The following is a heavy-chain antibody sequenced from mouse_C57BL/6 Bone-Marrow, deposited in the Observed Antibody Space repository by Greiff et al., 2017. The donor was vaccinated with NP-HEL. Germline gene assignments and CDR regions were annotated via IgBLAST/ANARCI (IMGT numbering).Heavy chain of an antibody. CDR3: ASYYYGSSYEYFDY. V-gene: IGHV1-54*01. D-gene: IGHD1-1*01. Sequence: QVQLQQSGAELVRPVTSVKVSCKASGYAFTNYLIEWVKQRPGQGLEWIGVINPGSGGTNYNEKFKGKATLTADKSSSTAYMQLSSLTSEDSAVYFCASYYYGSSYEYFDYWGQGTTLTVSS. CDR2: INPGSGGT. J-gene: IGHJ2*01. CDR1: GYAFTNYL.